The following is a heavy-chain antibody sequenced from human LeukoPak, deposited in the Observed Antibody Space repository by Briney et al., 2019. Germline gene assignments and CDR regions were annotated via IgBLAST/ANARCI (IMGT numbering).Heavy chain of an antibody. Sequence: GGSLRLSCAASGFTFSSYAMSWVRQAPGKGLEWGSAISGSGGSTYYADSEKGRFTISRDNSQNTLYLQMNSLRAEDTAVYYCAKLPTLWFWELLGNNWFDPWGQGTLVTVSS. J-gene: IGHJ5*02. CDR2: ISGSGGST. CDR1: GFTFSSYA. CDR3: AKLPTLWFWELLGNNWFDP. D-gene: IGHD3-10*01. V-gene: IGHV3-23*01.